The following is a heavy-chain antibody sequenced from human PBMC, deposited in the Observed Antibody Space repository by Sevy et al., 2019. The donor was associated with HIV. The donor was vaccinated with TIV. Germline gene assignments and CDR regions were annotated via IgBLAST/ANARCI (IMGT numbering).Heavy chain of an antibody. CDR2: MNPNSGNT. J-gene: IGHJ6*02. D-gene: IGHD6-13*01. CDR1: GYTFTSYD. Sequence: ASVKVSCKASGYTFTSYDINWVRQATGQGLEWMGWMNPNSGNTGYAQKFQGRVTMTRNTSISTAYMELSSLRSEDTAVYYGARAGSSSWGYYYYYGMDVWGQGTTVTVSS. CDR3: ARAGSSSWGYYYYYGMDV. V-gene: IGHV1-8*01.